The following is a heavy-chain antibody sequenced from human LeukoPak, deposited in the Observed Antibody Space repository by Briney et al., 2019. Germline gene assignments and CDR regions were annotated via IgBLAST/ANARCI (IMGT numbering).Heavy chain of an antibody. J-gene: IGHJ6*02. V-gene: IGHV3-11*01. D-gene: IGHD3-3*01. Sequence: GGSLRLSCAASGFTFSDYYMSWIRQAPGKGLEWVSYISSSGSTIYYADSVKGRFTISRDNAKNPLYLQMNSLRAEDTAVYYCARGAITIFGVVTPTHGMDVWGQGTTVTVSS. CDR2: ISSSGSTI. CDR3: ARGAITIFGVVTPTHGMDV. CDR1: GFTFSDYY.